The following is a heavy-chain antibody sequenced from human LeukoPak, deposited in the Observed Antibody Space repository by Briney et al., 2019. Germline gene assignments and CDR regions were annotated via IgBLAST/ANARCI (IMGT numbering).Heavy chain of an antibody. CDR2: ISGSGNTI. CDR1: GFTFSSYE. V-gene: IGHV3-48*03. D-gene: IGHD3-22*01. J-gene: IGHJ4*02. CDR3: AREHDYDSSGYYTGYFDY. Sequence: PGGSLRLSCAASGFTFSSYEMNWVRQAPGKGLEWVSYISGSGNTIYYADSVKGRFTISRGNAKNSLYLQMNSLRAEDTAVYYCAREHDYDSSGYYTGYFDYWGQGTLVTVSS.